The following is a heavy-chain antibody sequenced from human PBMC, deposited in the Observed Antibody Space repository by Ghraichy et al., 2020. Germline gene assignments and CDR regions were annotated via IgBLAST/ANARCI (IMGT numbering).Heavy chain of an antibody. D-gene: IGHD3-3*01. V-gene: IGHV3-53*01. CDR3: ARVVRLDDFWSDHIGGYFDY. CDR2: IYSGGST. CDR1: GFTVSSNY. Sequence: GGSLRLSCAASGFTVSSNYMSWVRQAPGKGLEWVSVIYSGGSTYYADSVKGRFTISRDNSKNTLYLQMNSLRAEDTAVYYCARVVRLDDFWSDHIGGYFDYWGQGTLVTVSS. J-gene: IGHJ4*02.